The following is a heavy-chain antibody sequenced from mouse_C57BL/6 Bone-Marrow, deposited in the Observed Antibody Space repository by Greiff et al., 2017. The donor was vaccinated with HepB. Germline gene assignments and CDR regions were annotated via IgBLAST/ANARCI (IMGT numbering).Heavy chain of an antibody. J-gene: IGHJ4*01. V-gene: IGHV5-4*01. D-gene: IGHD2-2*01. CDR2: ISDGGSYT. Sequence: EVKLMESGGGLVKPGGSLKLSCAASGFTFSSYAMSWVRQTPEKRLEWVATISDGGSYTYYPDNVKGRFTISRDNAKNNLYLQMSHLKSEDTAMYYCARDRGYGYDRYAMDYWGQGTSVTVSS. CDR3: ARDRGYGYDRYAMDY. CDR1: GFTFSSYA.